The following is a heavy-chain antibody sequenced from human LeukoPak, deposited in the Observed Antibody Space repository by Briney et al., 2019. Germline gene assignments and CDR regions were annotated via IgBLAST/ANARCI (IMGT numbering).Heavy chain of an antibody. Sequence: ASVKVSFKASGYTFTCYYMHWVRQAPGQGLEWMGWINPNSGGTNYAQKFQGRVTMTRDTSISTAYMELSRLRSDDTAVYYCAVVVVAATRAFDAFDIWGQGTMVTVSS. CDR2: INPNSGGT. CDR3: AVVVVAATRAFDAFDI. V-gene: IGHV1-2*02. J-gene: IGHJ3*02. CDR1: GYTFTCYY. D-gene: IGHD2-15*01.